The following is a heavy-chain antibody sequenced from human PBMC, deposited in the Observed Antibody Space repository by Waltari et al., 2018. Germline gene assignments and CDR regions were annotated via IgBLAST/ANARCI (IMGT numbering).Heavy chain of an antibody. V-gene: IGHV3-7*03. D-gene: IGHD3-16*01. Sequence: EVQLVESGGTLVQPGGSLRLSCAAAGFPFRGKWMTWVRQVPGKGLECVAKIKADGSEQYYVDSVRGRFTISRDNAENSLYLQMNSLIADDTAVYYCARGSAYYVRVWDYWGQGTLVTVSS. CDR1: GFPFRGKW. CDR3: ARGSAYYVRVWDY. CDR2: IKADGSEQ. J-gene: IGHJ4*02.